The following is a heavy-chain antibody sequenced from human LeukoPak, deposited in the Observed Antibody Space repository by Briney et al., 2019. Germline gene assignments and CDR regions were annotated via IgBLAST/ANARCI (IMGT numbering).Heavy chain of an antibody. D-gene: IGHD3-3*01. CDR3: ARTPPIFGVVIRPAGFDY. CDR2: INPNSGGT. Sequence: ASVKVSCKASGYTFTGYYMHWVRQAPGQGLEWMGWINPNSGGTNYAQKFQGRVTMTRDTSISTAYMELSRLRSDDTAVYYCARTPPIFGVVIRPAGFDYWGQGTLVTVSS. CDR1: GYTFTGYY. V-gene: IGHV1-2*02. J-gene: IGHJ4*02.